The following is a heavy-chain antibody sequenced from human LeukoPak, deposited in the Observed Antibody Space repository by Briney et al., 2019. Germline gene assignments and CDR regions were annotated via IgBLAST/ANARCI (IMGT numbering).Heavy chain of an antibody. D-gene: IGHD2-8*02. V-gene: IGHV4-4*02. CDR2: ISHGGST. Sequence: SETLSLTCAVSGDSISSRNWWSWVRQPPGKGLDWIGEISHGGSTKYNPSLKNRVTISKDNFKNEFSLRLNSVTAADMAVYFCTRSGGWWSLDYWGQGALVTVSS. CDR1: GDSISSRNW. CDR3: TRSGGWWSLDY. J-gene: IGHJ4*02.